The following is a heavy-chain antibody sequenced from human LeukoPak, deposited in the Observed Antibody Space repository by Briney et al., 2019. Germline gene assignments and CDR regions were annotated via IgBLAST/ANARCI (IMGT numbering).Heavy chain of an antibody. Sequence: PGGSLRLSCAASGFTFSSYAMNWVRQAPGKGPEWVSAISGRGDSTYYADSVKGRFTISRDNSKNTLYLQINTLRAEDTAVYYCAKDPGGFVVTPIRYFQHCGQGTLVTVSS. J-gene: IGHJ1*01. CDR3: AKDPGGFVVTPIRYFQH. CDR2: ISGRGDST. CDR1: GFTFSSYA. V-gene: IGHV3-23*01. D-gene: IGHD2-15*01.